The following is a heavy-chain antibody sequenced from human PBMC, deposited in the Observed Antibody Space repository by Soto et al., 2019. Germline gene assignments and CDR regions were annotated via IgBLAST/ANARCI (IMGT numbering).Heavy chain of an antibody. CDR3: ARSVFP. CDR1: GGSISSSSYF. V-gene: IGHV4-61*05. J-gene: IGHJ5*02. Sequence: LTCTVSGGSISSSSYFWGWIRQPPGKGLEWIGYIYYSGSTNYNPSLKSRVTISVDTPKNQFSLKLSSVTAADTAVYYCARSVFPWGQGTLVTVSS. CDR2: IYYSGST.